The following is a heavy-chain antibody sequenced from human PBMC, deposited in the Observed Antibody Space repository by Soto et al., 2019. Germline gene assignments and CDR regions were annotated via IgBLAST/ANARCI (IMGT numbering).Heavy chain of an antibody. CDR3: ARDPLSHGDHFDLDY. CDR1: GFSFSVYA. CDR2: ISYDGRNK. D-gene: IGHD4-17*01. Sequence: QVQLVESGGGVVQPGRSLRLSCAASGFSFSVYALHWVRQAPGKGLEWVSLISYDGRNKKYADSVKGRFTISRDNSKNVLYVQMDSLRSEDTAIYYCARDPLSHGDHFDLDYWGHGTPVTVSS. V-gene: IGHV3-30*04. J-gene: IGHJ4*01.